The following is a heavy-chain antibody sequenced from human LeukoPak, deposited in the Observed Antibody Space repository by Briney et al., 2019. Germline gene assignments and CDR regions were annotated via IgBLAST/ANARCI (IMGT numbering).Heavy chain of an antibody. V-gene: IGHV4-34*01. CDR1: GGSFSGYY. D-gene: IGHD3-10*01. CDR3: ARDGLWFGELLYTKPLDY. Sequence: SESLSLTCAVYGGSFSGYYWRWVRQPPGKGMEWVGEMNNSGSTNYNTSLKRRVTISVDTSKHQFSLKLSSVTAADTAVYYCARDGLWFGELLYTKPLDYWGQGTLVTVSS. CDR2: MNNSGST. J-gene: IGHJ4*02.